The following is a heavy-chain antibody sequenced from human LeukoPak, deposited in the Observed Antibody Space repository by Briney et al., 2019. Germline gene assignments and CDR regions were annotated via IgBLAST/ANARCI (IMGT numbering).Heavy chain of an antibody. CDR2: LNPNRGGT. Sequence: ASVKVSCKASGYTFTGYYMHWVRQAPGQGLGWMGWLNPNRGGTNYAQTFQGRVTMTRDTYISTAYMELSRLRSDDTAVYYCAREIDDYGDRLDAFDIWGQGTMVTVSS. J-gene: IGHJ3*02. CDR3: AREIDDYGDRLDAFDI. V-gene: IGHV1-2*02. CDR1: GYTFTGYY. D-gene: IGHD4-17*01.